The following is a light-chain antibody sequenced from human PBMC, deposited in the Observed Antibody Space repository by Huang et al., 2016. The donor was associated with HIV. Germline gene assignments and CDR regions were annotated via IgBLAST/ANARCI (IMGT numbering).Light chain of an antibody. V-gene: IGKV3-15*01. Sequence: EVVMTQSPATLSVSPGERATLSCRASQNINSNLAWYQQKPGQTPRLLIYGASTRATGIPARFSGSGSGTEFTLTISSLQSEDFAVYYCQQYNNGPPVTFGQGTKLEIK. CDR1: QNINSN. CDR2: GAS. CDR3: QQYNNGPPVT. J-gene: IGKJ2*01.